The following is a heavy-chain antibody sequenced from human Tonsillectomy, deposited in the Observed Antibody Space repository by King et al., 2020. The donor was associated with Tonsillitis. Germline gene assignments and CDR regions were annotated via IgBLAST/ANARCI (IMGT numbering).Heavy chain of an antibody. CDR2: IYYSGTP. D-gene: IGHD5-18*01. J-gene: IGHJ3*02. V-gene: IGHV4-59*01. CDR3: ARVGPTASHSFDI. CDR1: GGSISGYY. Sequence: QLQESGPGLVKPSETLSLTCSVSGGSISGYYVNWIRQAPGRGLEWMAYIYYSGTPNYNPSLKSRVTISVNMSKNHFSLKLTSVTAAGTAVYYCARVGPTASHSFDIWGQGTMVTVSS.